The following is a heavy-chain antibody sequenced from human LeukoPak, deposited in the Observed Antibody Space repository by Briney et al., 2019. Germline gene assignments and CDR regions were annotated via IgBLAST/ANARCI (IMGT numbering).Heavy chain of an antibody. Sequence: GGSLRLSCEASGFTFSSYEMNWVRQAPGKGLEWVSYISSSGTNIYYADSVKGRFTISRDNAKNSLYLQTNSLRAEDTAVYYCAREVAATGGLDYWGQGTLVTVSS. J-gene: IGHJ4*02. D-gene: IGHD6-19*01. V-gene: IGHV3-48*03. CDR2: ISSSGTNI. CDR3: AREVAATGGLDY. CDR1: GFTFSSYE.